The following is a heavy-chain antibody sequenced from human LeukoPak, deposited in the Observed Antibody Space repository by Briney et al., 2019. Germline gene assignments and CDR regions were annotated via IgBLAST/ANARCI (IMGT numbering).Heavy chain of an antibody. V-gene: IGHV3-7*01. CDR1: GFTFSSYW. CDR2: IKQDGSEK. CDR3: AGPYHDCSGASCYLD. Sequence: PGGSLRLSCAASGFTFSSYWMSWVRQAPGKGLEWVANIKQDGSEKYYVDSVKGRFTISRDNAKNSLYLQMNSLRAEDTAVYYCAGPYHDCSGASCYLDWGQGTLVTVSS. D-gene: IGHD2-15*01. J-gene: IGHJ4*02.